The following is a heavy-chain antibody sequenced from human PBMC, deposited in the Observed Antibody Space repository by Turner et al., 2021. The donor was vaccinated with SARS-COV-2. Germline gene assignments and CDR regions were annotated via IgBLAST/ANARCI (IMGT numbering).Heavy chain of an antibody. Sequence: QLQLQESGPGLVKPSETLSLTCTVSGGSISSSSYYGGWSRQPPGKWLEWIGNIVYSGSTYYNPSLKSRVTISVDTSKNQFSLKLSSVTAADTAVYYCARLMDTAMDYYGMDVWGQGTTVTVSS. V-gene: IGHV4-39*01. CDR3: ARLMDTAMDYYGMDV. CDR1: GGSISSSSYY. J-gene: IGHJ6*02. CDR2: IVYSGST. D-gene: IGHD5-18*01.